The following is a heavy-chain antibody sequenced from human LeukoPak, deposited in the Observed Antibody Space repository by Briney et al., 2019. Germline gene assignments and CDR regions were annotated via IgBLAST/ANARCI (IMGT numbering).Heavy chain of an antibody. V-gene: IGHV4-59*01. D-gene: IGHD6-19*01. CDR3: ARVGSSGWSQKYYFDY. CDR2: IYYSGST. J-gene: IGHJ4*02. CDR1: GGSISSYY. Sequence: SETLSLTCTVSGGSISSYYWSWIRQPPGKGLEWIGYIYYSGSTNYNPSLKSRVTISVDTSKNQFSLKLSSVTAAVTAVYYCARVGSSGWSQKYYFDYWGQGTLVTVSS.